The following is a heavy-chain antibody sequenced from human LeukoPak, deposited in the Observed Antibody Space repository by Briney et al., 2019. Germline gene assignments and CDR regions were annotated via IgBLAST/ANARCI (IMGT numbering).Heavy chain of an antibody. J-gene: IGHJ4*01. Sequence: GGSLRLSCLASGFPFSNIVMHWGRQAPGKGLEHVSTIGSDGDGTYYADSVKDRFIISRDNSKNAVYLQMSSLRPEDTAVYYCVCPVFITFWGQGTLVTVSS. CDR2: IGSDGDGT. D-gene: IGHD2/OR15-2a*01. V-gene: IGHV3-64D*06. CDR1: GFPFSNIV. CDR3: VCPVFITF.